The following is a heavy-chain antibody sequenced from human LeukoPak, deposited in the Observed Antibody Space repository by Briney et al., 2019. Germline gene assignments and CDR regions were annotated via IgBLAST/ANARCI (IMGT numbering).Heavy chain of an antibody. J-gene: IGHJ1*01. CDR3: ASRYCSGGSCYSYFHY. CDR2: IRFDASNK. Sequence: GGSLRLSCAASGFTFSGYGMHWVRQAPGKGLEWVAFIRFDASNKYYADSVKGRFTISRDNSKNTLYLQMSSLRPEDTAVYYCASRYCSGGSCYSYFHYWGQGTLVTVSS. CDR1: GFTFSGYG. V-gene: IGHV3-30*02. D-gene: IGHD2-15*01.